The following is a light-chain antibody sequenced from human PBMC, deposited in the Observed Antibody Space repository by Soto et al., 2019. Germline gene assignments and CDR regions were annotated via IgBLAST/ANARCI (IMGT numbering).Light chain of an antibody. CDR3: QTLGTGIEV. J-gene: IGLJ2*01. Sequence: QPVLTQSPSASASLGASVKLTCTLSSGHSSYAIAWHQQQPEKGPRYLMKLNSDGSHSKGDGIPDRFSGSSSGAERYLTISGLQSEDEADYYCQTLGTGIEVFGGGTKLTV. CDR2: LNSDGSH. CDR1: SGHSSYA. V-gene: IGLV4-69*01.